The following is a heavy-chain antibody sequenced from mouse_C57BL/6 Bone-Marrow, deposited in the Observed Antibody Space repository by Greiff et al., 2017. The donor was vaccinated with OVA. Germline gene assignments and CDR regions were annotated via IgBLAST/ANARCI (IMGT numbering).Heavy chain of an antibody. CDR3: ARSPIYDGYYVRYFDV. V-gene: IGHV3-8*01. Sequence: EVQLQQSGPGLAKPSQTLSLTCSVTGYSITSDYWNWIRKFPGNKLEYMGYISYSGSTYYNPSLKSRISITRDTSKNQYYLQLNSVTTEDTATYYCARSPIYDGYYVRYFDVWGTGTTVTVSS. CDR1: GYSITSDY. D-gene: IGHD2-3*01. CDR2: ISYSGST. J-gene: IGHJ1*03.